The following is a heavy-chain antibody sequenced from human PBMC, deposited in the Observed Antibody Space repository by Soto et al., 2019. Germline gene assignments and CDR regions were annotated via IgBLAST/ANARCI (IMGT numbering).Heavy chain of an antibody. D-gene: IGHD1-26*01. V-gene: IGHV3-48*03. J-gene: IGHJ6*02. Sequence: PGGSLRLSCAASGFTFSSYEMNWVRQAPGKGLEWVSYISSSGSTIYYADSVKGRFTISRDNAKNSLYLQMNGLRAEDTAVYYCAAEMFGYSGTTSYGMDVWGQGTTVTVSS. CDR2: ISSSGSTI. CDR1: GFTFSSYE. CDR3: AAEMFGYSGTTSYGMDV.